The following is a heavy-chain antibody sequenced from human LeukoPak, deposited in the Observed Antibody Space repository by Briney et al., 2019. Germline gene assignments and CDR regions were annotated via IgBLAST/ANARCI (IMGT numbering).Heavy chain of an antibody. V-gene: IGHV3-48*02. Sequence: PGGSLRLSCAASGFTFGTYSMNWVRQAPGKGLEWVSYISSSSSTKYYADSVKGRFTISRDNAKNSLYLQMNSLRDEDTAVYYCARDRAHYCVLHYWGQGTLVTVSS. D-gene: IGHD3-10*02. J-gene: IGHJ4*02. CDR3: ARDRAHYCVLHY. CDR2: ISSSSSTK. CDR1: GFTFGTYS.